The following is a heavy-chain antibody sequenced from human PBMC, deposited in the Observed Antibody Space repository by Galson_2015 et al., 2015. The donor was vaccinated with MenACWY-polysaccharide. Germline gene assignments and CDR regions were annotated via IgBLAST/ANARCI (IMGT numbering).Heavy chain of an antibody. D-gene: IGHD2-2*01. CDR1: GFTFTSYA. V-gene: IGHV3-23*01. Sequence: SLRLSCAASGFTFTSYAMSWVRQAPGKGLEWVSAIRSSGTNTYYADSVKGRFTISIDNSKNTLSLQMNSLRAEDTAVYYCARVRYSTGKYQFDYWGQGTLVAVSS. CDR2: IRSSGTNT. CDR3: ARVRYSTGKYQFDY. J-gene: IGHJ4*02.